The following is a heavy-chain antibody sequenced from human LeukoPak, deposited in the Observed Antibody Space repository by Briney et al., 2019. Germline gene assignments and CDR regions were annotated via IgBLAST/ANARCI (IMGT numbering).Heavy chain of an antibody. V-gene: IGHV1-18*01. CDR1: GYTFTSYG. J-gene: IGHJ4*02. CDR3: ARVERYSSSWYSRPNYFDY. Sequence: ASVKVSCKASGYTFTSYGISWVRQAPGQGLEWMGWISAYNGNTNYAQKLQGRVTMTTDTSTSTAYMELRSLRSDDTAVYYCARVERYSSSWYSRPNYFDYWGQGTLVTVSS. D-gene: IGHD6-13*01. CDR2: ISAYNGNT.